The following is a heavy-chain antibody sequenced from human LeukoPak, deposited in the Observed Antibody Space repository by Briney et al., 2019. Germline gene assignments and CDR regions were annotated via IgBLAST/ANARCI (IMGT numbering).Heavy chain of an antibody. Sequence: PGGSLRLSCAASGFTFSSYSMNWVRQAPGKGLEWVSSISSSSSYIYYADSVKGRFTISRDNFKNTLYLQMNSLRAEDTAVYYCAKGRIVGATSVDYWGQGTLVTVSS. CDR2: ISSSSSYI. D-gene: IGHD1-26*01. CDR1: GFTFSSYS. J-gene: IGHJ4*02. CDR3: AKGRIVGATSVDY. V-gene: IGHV3-21*04.